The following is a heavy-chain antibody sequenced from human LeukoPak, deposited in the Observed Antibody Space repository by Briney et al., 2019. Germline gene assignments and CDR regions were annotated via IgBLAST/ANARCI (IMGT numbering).Heavy chain of an antibody. J-gene: IGHJ4*02. CDR1: GGSISRGDYY. CDR2: IYYSGST. Sequence: SQTLSLTCTVSGGSISRGDYYWSWIRQPPGKGLEWIGYIYYSGSTYYNPSLKSRVTISVDTSKNQFSLKLSSVTAADTAVYYCARVYNWNSEVDYWGQGTLVTVSS. D-gene: IGHD1-7*01. V-gene: IGHV4-30-4*08. CDR3: ARVYNWNSEVDY.